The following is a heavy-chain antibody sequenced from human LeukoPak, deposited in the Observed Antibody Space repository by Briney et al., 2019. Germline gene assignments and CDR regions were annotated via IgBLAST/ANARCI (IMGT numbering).Heavy chain of an antibody. Sequence: SETLSLTCTVSGASITIGAESYHWGWIRQPPGKGLEWIGTIYYTGISYYNPSLESRVTSSLDTSKNQFSLKLSSVTAADTAVYYCARAVINYGSGPFYSNWFDPWGQGTLVTVSS. CDR1: GASITIGAESYH. CDR3: ARAVINYGSGPFYSNWFDP. J-gene: IGHJ5*02. V-gene: IGHV4-39*07. CDR2: IYYTGIS. D-gene: IGHD3-10*01.